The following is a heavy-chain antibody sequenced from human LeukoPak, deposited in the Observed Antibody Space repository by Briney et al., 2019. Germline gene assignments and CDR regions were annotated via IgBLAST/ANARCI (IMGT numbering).Heavy chain of an antibody. Sequence: GGSLRLSCAASGFTFSSYSMNWVRQAPGKGLEWVSSISRSSSYIYYGDSVKGRFTISRDNAKNSLYLQMNSLRAEDTAVYYCARDKIVGPTRFDYWGQGILVTVSS. J-gene: IGHJ4*02. CDR2: ISRSSSYI. V-gene: IGHV3-21*01. CDR3: ARDKIVGPTRFDY. D-gene: IGHD1-26*01. CDR1: GFTFSSYS.